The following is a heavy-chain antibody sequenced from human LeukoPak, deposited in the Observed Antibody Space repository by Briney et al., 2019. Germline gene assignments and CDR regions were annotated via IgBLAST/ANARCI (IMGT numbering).Heavy chain of an antibody. CDR2: INPESGAT. CDR3: ARENLNYHGSGSYLY. D-gene: IGHD3-10*01. J-gene: IGHJ4*02. V-gene: IGHV1-2*02. CDR1: GYPFTSYY. Sequence: GASGSYSGKPSGYPFTSYYINWLRQGPGQGLKRLGWINPESGATKYAQRFEGRVTLTRDTSVTTVHMELSGLRYDDSAVYYCARENLNYHGSGSYLYWGQGSQVTVAS.